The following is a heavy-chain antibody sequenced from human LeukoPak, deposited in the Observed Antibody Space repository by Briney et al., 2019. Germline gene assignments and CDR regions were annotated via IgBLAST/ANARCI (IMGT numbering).Heavy chain of an antibody. J-gene: IGHJ4*02. CDR2: IYYSGST. CDR1: GGSIRNYY. CDR3: ARLLGATSY. Sequence: SETLSLTCTVSGGSIRNYYWSWIRQPPGKGLEWIGYIYYSGSTNYNPSLKSRVTISVDTSKNQFSLKLSSVTAADTAVYYCARLLGATSYWGQGTLVTVSS. D-gene: IGHD1-26*01. V-gene: IGHV4-59*01.